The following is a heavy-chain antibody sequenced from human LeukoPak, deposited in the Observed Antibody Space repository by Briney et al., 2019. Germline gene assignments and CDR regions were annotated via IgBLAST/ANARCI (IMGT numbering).Heavy chain of an antibody. CDR3: ARHSVAAAAHFDY. Sequence: SETLSLTCTVSRGSISSSSYYWGWIRQSPGKGLEWIGSIYYGGSTYYNPSLKSRVTISVDTSKNQFSLKLSSVTAADTAVYYCARHSVAAAAHFDYWGQGTLVTVSS. D-gene: IGHD6-13*01. V-gene: IGHV4-39*01. CDR1: RGSISSSSYY. J-gene: IGHJ4*02. CDR2: IYYGGST.